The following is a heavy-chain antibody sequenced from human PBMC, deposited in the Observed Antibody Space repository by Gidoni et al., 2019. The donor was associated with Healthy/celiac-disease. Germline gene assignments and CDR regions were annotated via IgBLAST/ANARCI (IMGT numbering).Heavy chain of an antibody. CDR3: ARELWFGVYYYGMDV. CDR2: ISSSSSYI. V-gene: IGHV3-21*01. D-gene: IGHD3-10*01. CDR1: GFTFSRYS. Sequence: EVQLVESGGGLVKPGGSLRLSCAASGFTFSRYSMNWVRQAPGKGLEWVSSISSSSSYIYYADSVKGRFTISRDNAKNSLYLQMNSLRAEDTAVYYCARELWFGVYYYGMDVWGQGTTVTVSS. J-gene: IGHJ6*02.